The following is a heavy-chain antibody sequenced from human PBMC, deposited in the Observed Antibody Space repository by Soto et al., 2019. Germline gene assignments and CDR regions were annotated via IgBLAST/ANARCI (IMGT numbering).Heavy chain of an antibody. CDR2: IRSKANSYAT. J-gene: IGHJ5*02. CDR3: TTHEDIVATIHFATRGNWFDL. CDR1: GFTFSGSA. V-gene: IGHV3-73*01. D-gene: IGHD5-12*01. Sequence: EVQLVESGGGLVQPGGSLKLSCAASGFTFSGSAMHWVRQASGKGLEWVGRIRSKANSYATAYAASVKGRFTISRDDSKNTAYLQMKNPKTEDTAVYYCTTHEDIVATIHFATRGNWFDLWGQGPLVTVSS.